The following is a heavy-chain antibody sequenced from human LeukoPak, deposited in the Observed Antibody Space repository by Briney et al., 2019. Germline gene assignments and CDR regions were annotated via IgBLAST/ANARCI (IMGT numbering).Heavy chain of an antibody. J-gene: IGHJ3*01. V-gene: IGHV3-7*01. Sequence: GGSLRLSCAASGFTFSSYGMSWVRQAPGKGLEWVANIKRDGSEKYYVDSVKGRFTISRDNAKNSLYLQMNSLRAEDTAVYYCSDDSSDPVGLWGQGTMVTVSS. CDR1: GFTFSSYG. CDR3: SDDSSDPVGL. CDR2: IKRDGSEK. D-gene: IGHD3-22*01.